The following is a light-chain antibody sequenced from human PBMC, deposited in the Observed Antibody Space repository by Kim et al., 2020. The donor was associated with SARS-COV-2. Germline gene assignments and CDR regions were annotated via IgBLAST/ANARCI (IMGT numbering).Light chain of an antibody. CDR1: QSVSSY. Sequence: EILMTQSPATLSVSLGGRATLPCRARQSVSSYLAWYQHKPGQAPRLLIYGASTRATGIPARFSGSGSGTDFTLTINHLHSDDFADYYCEQYNDWPPRDTFGQGTKLEI. J-gene: IGKJ2*01. CDR3: EQYNDWPPRDT. V-gene: IGKV3D-15*01. CDR2: GAS.